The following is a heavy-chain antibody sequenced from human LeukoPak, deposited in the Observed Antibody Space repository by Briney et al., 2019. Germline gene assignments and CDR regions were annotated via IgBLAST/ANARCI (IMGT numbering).Heavy chain of an antibody. J-gene: IGHJ4*02. CDR2: IKQDGSEK. CDR3: ARSSGEQWLGYFFDY. V-gene: IGHV3-7*01. Sequence: PGGSLRLSCAASEFTFSSYWMNWVRQAPGKGLEWVANIKQDGSEKYYVDSVKGRFTISRDNAKNSLYLQMNSLRAEDTAVYYCARSSGEQWLGYFFDYWGQGTLATVSS. D-gene: IGHD6-19*01. CDR1: EFTFSSYW.